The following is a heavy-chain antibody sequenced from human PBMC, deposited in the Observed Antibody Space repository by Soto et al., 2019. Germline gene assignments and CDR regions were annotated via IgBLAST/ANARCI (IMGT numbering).Heavy chain of an antibody. Sequence: SETLSLTCTVSGGSISGYYWSWIRQPPGKGLEWIGYIYYSGNTNYNPSLKSRVTLSVDTSENQFSLKLHSVTAADAAVYYCARGGWGAASNLYYFDFWGLGTLVTVSS. J-gene: IGHJ4*02. V-gene: IGHV4-59*01. CDR2: IYYSGNT. CDR3: ARGGWGAASNLYYFDF. D-gene: IGHD3-16*01. CDR1: GGSISGYY.